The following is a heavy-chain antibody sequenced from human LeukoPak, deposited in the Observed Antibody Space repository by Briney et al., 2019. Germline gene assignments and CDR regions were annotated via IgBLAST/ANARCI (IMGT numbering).Heavy chain of an antibody. V-gene: IGHV3-64*01. J-gene: IGHJ4*02. CDR3: ASVIAAAGSY. Sequence: GGSLRLSCAASGFTFSSYAMHWVRQAPGKGLEYVSAISSNGGSTYYANSVKGRFTISRDNSKNTLYLQMGSLRAEDMAVYYCASVIAAAGSYWGQGTLVTVSS. D-gene: IGHD6-13*01. CDR2: ISSNGGST. CDR1: GFTFSSYA.